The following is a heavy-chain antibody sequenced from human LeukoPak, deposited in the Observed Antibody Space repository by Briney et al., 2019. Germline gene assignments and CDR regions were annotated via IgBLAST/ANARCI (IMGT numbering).Heavy chain of an antibody. D-gene: IGHD6-19*01. CDR1: GGSISSNSHF. CDR3: ARGVAVAGTLFDY. V-gene: IGHV4-39*07. CDR2: IYYSGSI. Sequence: SETLSLTCTVSGGSISSNSHFWDWIRQSPGKGLEWIGTIYYSGSIYYNPSLKSRVTISVDTSKNQFSLKLSSVTAADTAVYYCARGVAVAGTLFDYWGQGTLVTVSS. J-gene: IGHJ4*02.